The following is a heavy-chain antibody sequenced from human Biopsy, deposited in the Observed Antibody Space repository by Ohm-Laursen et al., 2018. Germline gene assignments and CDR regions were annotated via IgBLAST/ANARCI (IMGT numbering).Heavy chain of an antibody. Sequence: SDTLSLTCTVSGGSISESTYHWGWIRQSPGKGLEWIGNIYYSGNTDYSPSLKSRVTISVDTSNNQFSLRLRSVTAADTAVYYCARQVDFWSGYVDYWGQGTLVAVSS. CDR3: ARQVDFWSGYVDY. V-gene: IGHV4-39*01. CDR1: GGSISESTYH. D-gene: IGHD3-3*01. J-gene: IGHJ4*02. CDR2: IYYSGNT.